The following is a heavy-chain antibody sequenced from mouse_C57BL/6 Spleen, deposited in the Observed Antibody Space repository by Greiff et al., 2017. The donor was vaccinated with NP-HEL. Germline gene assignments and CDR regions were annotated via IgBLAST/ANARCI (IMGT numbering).Heavy chain of an antibody. CDR2: IYPGDGDT. Sequence: VQLVESGPELVKPGASVKISCKASGYAFSSSWMNWVKQRPGKGLEWIGRIYPGDGDTNYNGKFKGKATLTADKSSSTAYMQLSSLTSEDSAVYFCARSYYGSNWYFDVWGTGTTVTVSS. CDR3: ARSYYGSNWYFDV. CDR1: GYAFSSSW. V-gene: IGHV1-82*01. D-gene: IGHD1-1*01. J-gene: IGHJ1*03.